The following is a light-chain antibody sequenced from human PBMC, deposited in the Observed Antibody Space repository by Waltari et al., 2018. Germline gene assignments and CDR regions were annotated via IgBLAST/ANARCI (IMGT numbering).Light chain of an antibody. V-gene: IGLV2-23*01. CDR2: EGS. J-gene: IGLJ3*02. CDR3: CSYAGTL. CDR1: SSDVGSYNL. Sequence: QSALTQPAPVSGSPGQSITISCTGTSSDVGSYNLVSWYQQHPGKAPKLMIYEGSKRPSGVSNRFSGSKSGNTASLTISGLQAEDEADYYCCSYAGTLFGGGTKLTVL.